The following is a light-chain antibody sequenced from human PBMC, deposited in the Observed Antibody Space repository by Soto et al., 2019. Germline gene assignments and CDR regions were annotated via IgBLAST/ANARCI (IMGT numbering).Light chain of an antibody. CDR3: MQATELRT. V-gene: IGKV2-24*01. CDR1: QSLVHSSGNTY. Sequence: IVMTQTPLSLPVTLGQPASISCRSSQSLVHSSGNTYLYWFQQRPGQPPRLLIYEISKRFSGVPDRFSGSGAETDFTLRISRVEAEDVGVYYCMQATELRTFGQGTKVDIK. J-gene: IGKJ1*01. CDR2: EIS.